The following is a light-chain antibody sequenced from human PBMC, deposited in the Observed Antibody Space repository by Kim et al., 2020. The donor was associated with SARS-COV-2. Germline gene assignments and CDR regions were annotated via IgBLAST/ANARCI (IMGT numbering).Light chain of an antibody. V-gene: IGKV1-12*01. Sequence: AAGGGRVTITCRASQGISSWLDWYQQKPGKAPKLLIYAASSLQSGVPSRFSGSGSGTDFTLTISSLQPEDFATYYCQQANSFPITFGQGTRLEIK. J-gene: IGKJ5*01. CDR3: QQANSFPIT. CDR2: AAS. CDR1: QGISSW.